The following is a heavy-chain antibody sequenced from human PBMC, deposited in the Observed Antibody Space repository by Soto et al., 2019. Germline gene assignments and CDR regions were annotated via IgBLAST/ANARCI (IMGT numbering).Heavy chain of an antibody. CDR3: ARVLSSSGYYYGDYYYGMDV. V-gene: IGHV3-30-3*01. D-gene: IGHD3-22*01. J-gene: IGHJ6*02. CDR1: GFTFSSYA. Sequence: GGSLRLSCAASGFTFSSYAMHRVRQAPGKGLEWVAVISYDGSNKYYADSVKGRFTISRDNSKNTLYLQMNSLRAEDTAVYYCARVLSSSGYYYGDYYYGMDVWGQGTTVTV. CDR2: ISYDGSNK.